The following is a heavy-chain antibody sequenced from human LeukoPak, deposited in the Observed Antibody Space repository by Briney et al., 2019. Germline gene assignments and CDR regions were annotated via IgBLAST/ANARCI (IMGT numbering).Heavy chain of an antibody. Sequence: ASVKVSCKASGYTFTGYYMHWVRQAPGQGLEWMGRINPNSGGTNYAQKFQGRVTMTRDTSISTAYMELSRLRSDDTAVYYCASQDSSSWHMGPNYYYYYMDAWGKGTTVTVSS. D-gene: IGHD6-13*01. J-gene: IGHJ6*03. CDR2: INPNSGGT. CDR1: GYTFTGYY. CDR3: ASQDSSSWHMGPNYYYYYMDA. V-gene: IGHV1-2*06.